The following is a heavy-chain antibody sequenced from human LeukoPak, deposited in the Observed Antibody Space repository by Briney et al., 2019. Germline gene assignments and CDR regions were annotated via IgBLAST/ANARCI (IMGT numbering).Heavy chain of an antibody. CDR2: ISYDGSNK. CDR3: ARALLNTAMADY. D-gene: IGHD5-18*01. J-gene: IGHJ4*02. V-gene: IGHV3-30-3*01. CDR1: GFTFSSYA. Sequence: TGRSLRLSCAASGFTFSSYAMHWVRQAPGKGLEWVAVISYDGSNKYYADSVKGRFTISRDNSKNTLYLQMNSLRAEDTAVYYCARALLNTAMADYWGQGTLVTVSS.